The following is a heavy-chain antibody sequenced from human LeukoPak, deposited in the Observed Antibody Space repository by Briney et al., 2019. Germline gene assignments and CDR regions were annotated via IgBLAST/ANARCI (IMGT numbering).Heavy chain of an antibody. D-gene: IGHD1-26*01. J-gene: IGHJ3*02. Sequence: PGGSLRLSRAASVFTFSSYELNWVRQAPGKGREWVSYISSSGSTIYYADSVKGRFTLSRDNAQKTLNLQMESLRVDDTAVYYCVRGRGSYWYDLGPAFNMWGQGTMVTVSS. CDR3: VRGRGSYWYDLGPAFNM. V-gene: IGHV3-48*03. CDR2: ISSSGSTI. CDR1: VFTFSSYE.